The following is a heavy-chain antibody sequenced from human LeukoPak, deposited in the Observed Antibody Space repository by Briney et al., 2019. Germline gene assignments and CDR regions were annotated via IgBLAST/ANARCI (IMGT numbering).Heavy chain of an antibody. CDR2: IYWNDEK. CDR1: GFSLSTSGVG. CDR3: TYRPPVGSGRYSNYYFEN. J-gene: IGHJ4*02. D-gene: IGHD2-21*01. Sequence: KKSGPTLVNPTQTLTLTCTFSGFSLSTSGVGVGWIRQPPGKALEWLSLIYWNDEKRYSPSLNSRLTITKDTSKNQVVLTMTNMDPVDTATYYCTYRPPVGSGRYSNYYFENWGQGTVVTVSS. V-gene: IGHV2-5*01.